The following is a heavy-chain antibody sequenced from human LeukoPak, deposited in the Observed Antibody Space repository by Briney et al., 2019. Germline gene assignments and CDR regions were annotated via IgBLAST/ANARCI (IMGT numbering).Heavy chain of an antibody. CDR1: GFIFSSYW. CDR3: AREEYGDHLWW. J-gene: IGHJ4*02. D-gene: IGHD4-17*01. Sequence: GGSLRLSCAASGFIFSSYWMSWVRQAPGKGLEWVANIKQDGSEKYYVDSVKGRFFISRDNAKNSLYLQMNGLRAEDTAVYYCAREEYGDHLWWWGQGTPVTVSS. V-gene: IGHV3-7*01. CDR2: IKQDGSEK.